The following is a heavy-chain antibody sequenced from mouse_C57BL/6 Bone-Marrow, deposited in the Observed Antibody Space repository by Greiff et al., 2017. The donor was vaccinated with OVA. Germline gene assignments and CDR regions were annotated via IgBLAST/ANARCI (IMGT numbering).Heavy chain of an antibody. CDR3: TITTVVAPYAMDY. Sequence: VQLKESGGGLVQPGGSMKLSCVASGFTFSNYWMNWVRQSPEKGLEWVAQIRLKSDNYATHYAEAVKGRFTISRDDSKSSVYLQMNNLRAEDTGIYYCTITTVVAPYAMDYWGQGTSVTVSS. CDR2: IRLKSDNYAT. D-gene: IGHD1-1*01. J-gene: IGHJ4*01. V-gene: IGHV6-3*01. CDR1: GFTFSNYW.